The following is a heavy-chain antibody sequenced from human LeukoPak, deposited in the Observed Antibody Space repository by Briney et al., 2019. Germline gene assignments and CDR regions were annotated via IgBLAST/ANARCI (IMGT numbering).Heavy chain of an antibody. Sequence: SETLSLTCAVYGGSFSGYYWSWIRQPPGKGLEWIGEINHSGSTNYNPSLKSRVTISVDTSKNQFSLKLSSVTAADTAVYYCARGRSHVFNFGYSYGRNYYYYMDVWGKGTTVTVSS. D-gene: IGHD5-18*01. CDR3: ARGRSHVFNFGYSYGRNYYYYMDV. V-gene: IGHV4-34*01. CDR2: INHSGST. CDR1: GGSFSGYY. J-gene: IGHJ6*03.